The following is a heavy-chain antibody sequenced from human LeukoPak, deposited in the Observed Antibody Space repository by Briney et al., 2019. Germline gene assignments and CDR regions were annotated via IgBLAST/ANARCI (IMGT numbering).Heavy chain of an antibody. J-gene: IGHJ5*02. D-gene: IGHD2-21*01. CDR2: IIPIFGIA. V-gene: IGHV1-69*17. CDR3: ARDPPRIVGTTIADP. Sequence: SVKVSCKASGGTFSSYTISWVRQAPGRGLEWMGGIIPIFGIANYEQKFQGRVTITPDKSTSTAYMELRSLRSEDTAVYYCARDPPRIVGTTIADPWGQGTLVTVSS. CDR1: GGTFSSYT.